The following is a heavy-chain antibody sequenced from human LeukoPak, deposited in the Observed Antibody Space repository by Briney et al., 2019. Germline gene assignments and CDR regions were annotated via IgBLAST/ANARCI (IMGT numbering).Heavy chain of an antibody. CDR1: GFTFSSYA. J-gene: IGHJ6*02. Sequence: TGGSLRLSCAASGFTFSSYAMSWVRQAPGKGLEWVSAISGSGGSTYYADSVKGRFTISRDNSKNALYLQMNSLRAEDTAVYYRAKGSRSGSTLGYYYYYGMDVWGQGTTVTVSS. V-gene: IGHV3-23*01. D-gene: IGHD6-25*01. CDR2: ISGSGGST. CDR3: AKGSRSGSTLGYYYYYGMDV.